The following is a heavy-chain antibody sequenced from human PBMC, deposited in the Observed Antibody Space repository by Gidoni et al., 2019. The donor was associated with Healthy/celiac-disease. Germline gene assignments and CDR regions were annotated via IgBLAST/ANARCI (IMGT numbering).Heavy chain of an antibody. V-gene: IGHV1-69*06. CDR1: GGTFSSYA. CDR3: ASLYYDSSGYLFPFDY. Sequence: QVQLVQSGAEVTKPGSSVKVSCKASGGTFSSYAISWVRQAPGQGLEWMGGIIPIFGTANYAQKFQGRVTITADKSTSTAYMELSSLRSEDTAVYYCASLYYDSSGYLFPFDYWGQGTLVTVSS. J-gene: IGHJ4*02. D-gene: IGHD3-22*01. CDR2: IIPIFGTA.